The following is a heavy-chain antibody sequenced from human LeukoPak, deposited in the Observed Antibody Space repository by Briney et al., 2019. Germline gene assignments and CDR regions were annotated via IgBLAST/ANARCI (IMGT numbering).Heavy chain of an antibody. J-gene: IGHJ4*02. CDR3: AREQSLRFLEWLLGY. V-gene: IGHV1-2*02. Sequence: GASVKVSCKASGYTFTGYYMHWVRQAPGQGLEWMGWINPNSGGTNYAQKFQGRVTMTRDTSISTAYMELSRLRSDDTAVYYCAREQSLRFLEWLLGYWGQGTLVTVSS. CDR1: GYTFTGYY. D-gene: IGHD3-3*01. CDR2: INPNSGGT.